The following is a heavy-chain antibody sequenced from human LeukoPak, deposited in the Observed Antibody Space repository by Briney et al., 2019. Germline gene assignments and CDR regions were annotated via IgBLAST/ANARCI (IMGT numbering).Heavy chain of an antibody. Sequence: SETLSLTCTVSGGSISSGGYYWSWIRQPPGKGLEWIGYIYHSGSTYYNPSLKSRVTISVDKSKNQFSLNLSSVTAADTAVYYCARELLGGDATQPLDFGGQGTLVTVSS. J-gene: IGHJ4*02. CDR3: ARELLGGDATQPLDF. CDR1: GGSISSGGYY. D-gene: IGHD2-21*02. V-gene: IGHV4-30-2*01. CDR2: IYHSGST.